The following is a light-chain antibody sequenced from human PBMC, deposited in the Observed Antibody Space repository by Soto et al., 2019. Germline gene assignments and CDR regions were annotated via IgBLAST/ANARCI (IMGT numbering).Light chain of an antibody. Sequence: EIVMTQSPGTLSVSPGERATLSCGASQSVSSNLAWYQQKPGQAPRLLIYDASTMATGFPARFSGSGSGTEFTLTISSLQPDDSATYYCQQYNRYSWTFGQGTKVDI. J-gene: IGKJ1*01. CDR2: DAS. CDR3: QQYNRYSWT. V-gene: IGKV3-15*01. CDR1: QSVSSN.